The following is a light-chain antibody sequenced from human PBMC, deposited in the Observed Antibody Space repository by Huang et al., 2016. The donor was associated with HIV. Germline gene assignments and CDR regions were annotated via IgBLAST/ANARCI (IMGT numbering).Light chain of an antibody. J-gene: IGKJ1*01. CDR2: GGS. CDR1: QSVSSGY. V-gene: IGKV3-20*01. Sequence: EIVLTQSPGTLSLSPGERATLSCRASQSVSSGYLAWYQKRPGQAHRLLSFGGSTRATGIPDRFRGSGSGTDFTLTISRLEPEDFAVYYCQQYDSSPGTFGQGTKVEIK. CDR3: QQYDSSPGT.